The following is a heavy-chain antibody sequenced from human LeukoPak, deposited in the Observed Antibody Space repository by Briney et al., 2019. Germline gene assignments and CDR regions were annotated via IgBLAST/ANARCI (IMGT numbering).Heavy chain of an antibody. CDR2: IYYSGST. CDR1: GDPISSYY. J-gene: IGHJ4*02. CDR3: GRLRGPMVRGVIIIPRLSDR. D-gene: IGHD3-10*01. Sequence: PSETLSLTCSVSGDPISSYYWSWIRQPPGKGLEWIGYIYYSGSTNYNPSLKSRVPLSVDTSKNHFSLKLSSVTAADPAVYYCGRLRGPMVRGVIIIPRLSDRGGQGTLVTVSS. V-gene: IGHV4-59*01.